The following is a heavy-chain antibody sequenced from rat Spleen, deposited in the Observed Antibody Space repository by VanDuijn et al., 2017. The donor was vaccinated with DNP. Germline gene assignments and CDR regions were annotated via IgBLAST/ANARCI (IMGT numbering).Heavy chain of an antibody. V-gene: IGHV2S12*01. CDR2: ISTGGNT. CDR3: ARNYGLMDA. Sequence: QVQLKESGPGLVQPSQTLSLTCTVSGFSLTSYHVHWVRQPPGKGLEWIAAISTGGNTYYHSPLKSRLSISRDTSKSQVFLRMNSLEAEDTAMYFCARNYGLMDAWGQGISVTVSS. D-gene: IGHD1-11*01. J-gene: IGHJ4*01. CDR1: GFSLTSYH.